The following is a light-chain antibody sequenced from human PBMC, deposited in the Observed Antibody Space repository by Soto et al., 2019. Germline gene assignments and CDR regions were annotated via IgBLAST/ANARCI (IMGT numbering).Light chain of an antibody. J-gene: IGLJ3*02. CDR3: ISYIPSTTTHWV. Sequence: QSVLTQPASVSGSPGQSITISCTGTSSDVGGYNYVSWYQQYPGKAPKLMIYEVTHRPSGVSNRFSGSKSGNTASLTISGLQAEDEADYYCISYIPSTTTHWVFGGGTKVTVL. V-gene: IGLV2-14*01. CDR2: EVT. CDR1: SSDVGGYNY.